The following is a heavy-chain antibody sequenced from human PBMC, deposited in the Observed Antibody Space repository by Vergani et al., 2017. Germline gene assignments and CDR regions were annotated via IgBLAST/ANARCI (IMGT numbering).Heavy chain of an antibody. CDR1: GGSISSSYY. CDR2: IYYSGST. CDR3: ARDRKAGAFDI. V-gene: IGHV4-61*01. Sequence: QVQLQESGPGLVKPSGTLSLTCAVSGGSISSSYYWSWIRQPPGKGLEWIGYIYYSGSTNYNPSLKSRVTISVDTSKNQFSLKLSSVTAADTAVYYCARDRKAGAFDIWGQGTMVTVSS. J-gene: IGHJ3*02. D-gene: IGHD6-25*01.